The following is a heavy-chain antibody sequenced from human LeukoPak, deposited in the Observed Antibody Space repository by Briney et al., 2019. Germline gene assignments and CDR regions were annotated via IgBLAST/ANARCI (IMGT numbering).Heavy chain of an antibody. CDR2: INDSGST. V-gene: IGHV4-34*01. D-gene: IGHD2/OR15-2a*01. Sequence: SETLSLTCAVYGGSFSGYYWTWIRQPPGKGLEWIGEINDSGSTNYNPSLKSRVTISVDTSKNQFSLNLTSVTAADTAVYYCARHRKEYWSPSGFFQPWGQGTLVTVSS. CDR3: ARHRKEYWSPSGFFQP. CDR1: GGSFSGYY. J-gene: IGHJ1*01.